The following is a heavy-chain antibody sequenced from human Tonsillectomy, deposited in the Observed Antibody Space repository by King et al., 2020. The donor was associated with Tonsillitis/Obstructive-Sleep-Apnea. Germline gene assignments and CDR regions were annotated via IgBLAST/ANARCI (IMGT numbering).Heavy chain of an antibody. CDR1: GFTFSSYA. D-gene: IGHD2-2*01. V-gene: IGHV3-23*04. CDR2: ISGSGGST. J-gene: IGHJ6*03. CDR3: AKDRPYCSSTSCPPYYMDV. Sequence: VQLVESGGGLVQPGGSLRLSCAAYGFTFSSYAMSWVRQAPGKGLEWVSAISGSGGSTYYADSVKGRFTISRDNSKNTLYLQMNSLRAEDTAVYYCAKDRPYCSSTSCPPYYMDVWGKGTTVTVSS.